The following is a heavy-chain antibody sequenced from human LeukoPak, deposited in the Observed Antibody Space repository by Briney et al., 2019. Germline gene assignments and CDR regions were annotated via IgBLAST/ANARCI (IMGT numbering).Heavy chain of an antibody. V-gene: IGHV3-74*01. CDR3: ARDDFWSGYCNFDY. J-gene: IGHJ4*02. CDR2: INSDGSST. CDR1: GFTFSSYW. Sequence: GGSLRLSCAASGFTFSSYWMHWVRQAPGEGLVWVSRINSDGSSTSYADSVKGRFTISRDNAKNTLYLQMNSLRAEDTAVYYCARDDFWSGYCNFDYWGQGTLVTVSS. D-gene: IGHD3-3*01.